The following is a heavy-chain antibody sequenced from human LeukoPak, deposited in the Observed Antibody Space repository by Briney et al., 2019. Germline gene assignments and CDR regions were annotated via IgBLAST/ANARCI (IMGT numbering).Heavy chain of an antibody. D-gene: IGHD3-3*01. CDR2: IYYSGST. CDR1: GGSISSYY. V-gene: IGHV4-59*01. CDR3: ARRGRYDFWSGYPFDY. J-gene: IGHJ4*02. Sequence: PSETLSLTCTVSGGSISSYYWSWIRQPPGKGLEWIGYIYYSGSTNYNPSLKSRVTISVDTSKNQFSLKLSSVTAADTAVYYCARRGRYDFWSGYPFDYWGQGTLVTVSS.